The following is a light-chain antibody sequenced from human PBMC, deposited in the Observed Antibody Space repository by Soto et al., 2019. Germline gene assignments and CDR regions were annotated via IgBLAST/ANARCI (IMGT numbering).Light chain of an antibody. Sequence: EIVLTQSPGTVSLSPGERTTLSCKASQSVSSSYLAWYQQKPGQAPRLLIYGASTRATGIQARFSGSGSGTEFTLTISSLQSEDFAVYYCQHYNNWITFGQGTRLEIK. V-gene: IGKV3-15*01. J-gene: IGKJ5*01. CDR2: GAS. CDR3: QHYNNWIT. CDR1: QSVSSSY.